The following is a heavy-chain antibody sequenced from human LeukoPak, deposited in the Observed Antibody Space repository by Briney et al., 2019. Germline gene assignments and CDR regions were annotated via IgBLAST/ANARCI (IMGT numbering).Heavy chain of an antibody. Sequence: GGSLRLSCAASGFTFSSYAMPWVRQAPGKGLEWVAVISYDGSNKYYADSVKGRFTISRDNSKNTLYLQMNSLRAEDTAVYYCARAGYYYDSSCYSVDYWGQGTLVTVSS. V-gene: IGHV3-30-3*01. CDR1: GFTFSSYA. D-gene: IGHD3-22*01. CDR2: ISYDGSNK. J-gene: IGHJ4*02. CDR3: ARAGYYYDSSCYSVDY.